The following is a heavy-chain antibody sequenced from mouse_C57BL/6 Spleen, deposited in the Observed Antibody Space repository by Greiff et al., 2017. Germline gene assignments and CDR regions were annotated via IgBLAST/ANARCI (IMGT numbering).Heavy chain of an antibody. CDR1: GFNIKNTY. D-gene: IGHD3-2*02. J-gene: IGHJ2*01. CDR2: IDPANGNT. V-gene: IGHV14-3*01. Sequence: DVQLQPSLAELVRPGASVKLSCTASGFNIKNTYMHWVKQRPEQGLEWIGRIDPANGNTKYAPKFQGKGTITAYTSSNTASLQLSSLTSEDTAIYYCALCLGSGYYFDYWGQGTTLTVSS. CDR3: ALCLGSGYYFDY.